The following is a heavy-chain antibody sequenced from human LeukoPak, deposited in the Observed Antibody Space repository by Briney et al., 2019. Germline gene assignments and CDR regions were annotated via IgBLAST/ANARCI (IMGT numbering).Heavy chain of an antibody. Sequence: GGSLRLSCAASGFTFSSYGMSWVRQAPGKGLEWVSAISGSGGSTYYADSVKGRFTISRDNSKNTLSLQMNTLRAEDSAVYYCAKDLSGYGPYWYFDLWGRGTLVTVSS. CDR2: ISGSGGST. CDR3: AKDLSGYGPYWYFDL. D-gene: IGHD6-25*01. CDR1: GFTFSSYG. V-gene: IGHV3-23*01. J-gene: IGHJ2*01.